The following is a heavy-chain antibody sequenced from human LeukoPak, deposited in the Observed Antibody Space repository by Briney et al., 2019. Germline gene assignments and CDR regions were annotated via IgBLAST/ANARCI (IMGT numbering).Heavy chain of an antibody. CDR1: GGSFSGYY. V-gene: IGHV4-34*01. CDR2: INHSGST. D-gene: IGHD1-14*01. J-gene: IGHJ4*02. Sequence: SETLSLTCAVYGGSFSGYYWSWIRQPPGKGLEWIGEINHSGSTNYNPSLKSRVTISVDTSKNQFSLKLSSVTAADTAVYYGASQNSAFAGPDYWGQGTLVTVSS. CDR3: ASQNSAFAGPDY.